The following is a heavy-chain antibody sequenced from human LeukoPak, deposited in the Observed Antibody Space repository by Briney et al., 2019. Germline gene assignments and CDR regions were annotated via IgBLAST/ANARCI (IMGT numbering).Heavy chain of an antibody. CDR3: ARQDGQQLVEVWFDP. V-gene: IGHV4-59*08. D-gene: IGHD6-13*01. CDR1: GGSISSYY. J-gene: IGHJ5*02. Sequence: SETLSLTCTVSGGSISSYYWSWIRQPPGKGLEWIGYIYYSGSTNYNPSLKSRVTISVDTSKNQFSLKLSSVTAADTAVYYCARQDGQQLVEVWFDPWGQGTLVTVSS. CDR2: IYYSGST.